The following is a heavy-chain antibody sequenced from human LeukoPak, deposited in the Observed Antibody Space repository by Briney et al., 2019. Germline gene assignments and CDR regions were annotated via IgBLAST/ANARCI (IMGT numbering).Heavy chain of an antibody. J-gene: IGHJ4*02. Sequence: ASVKVSCKASGYTFTSYGISWVRQAPGQGLEWMGWISAYNGNTNYAQKLQGRVTMTTDTSTSTAYMELRSLRSDDTAVYYCARATFYDSRGYYPLPFDYWGQGTLVTVSS. CDR2: ISAYNGNT. CDR1: GYTFTSYG. D-gene: IGHD3-22*01. CDR3: ARATFYDSRGYYPLPFDY. V-gene: IGHV1-18*01.